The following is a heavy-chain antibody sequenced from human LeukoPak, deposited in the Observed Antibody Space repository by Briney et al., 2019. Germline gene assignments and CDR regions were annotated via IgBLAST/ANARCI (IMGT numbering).Heavy chain of an antibody. Sequence: SETLSLTCTVSGGSIRSYYWSWIRQPPGKGLEWIGYIYYSGSTNYNPSLKSRVTISVDTSKNQFSLKLSSVTAADTAVYYCASAGRNYDFWSGPRFGAFDIWGQGTMVTVSS. D-gene: IGHD3-3*01. J-gene: IGHJ3*02. CDR1: GGSIRSYY. CDR3: ASAGRNYDFWSGPRFGAFDI. V-gene: IGHV4-59*01. CDR2: IYYSGST.